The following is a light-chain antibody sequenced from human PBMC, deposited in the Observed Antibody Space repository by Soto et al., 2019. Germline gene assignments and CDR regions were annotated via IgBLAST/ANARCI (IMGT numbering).Light chain of an antibody. CDR1: SGHSTYI. J-gene: IGLJ2*01. CDR3: EMWDTNVVV. CDR2: LEGSGSY. Sequence: QSVLTQSSSASASLGSSVKLTCTLSSGHSTYIIAWHQQQPGKAPRYLMKLEGSGSYNKGSGIPDRFSGSSSGADRYLTISNLQFEDEADYYCEMWDTNVVVFGGGTKLTFL. V-gene: IGLV4-60*02.